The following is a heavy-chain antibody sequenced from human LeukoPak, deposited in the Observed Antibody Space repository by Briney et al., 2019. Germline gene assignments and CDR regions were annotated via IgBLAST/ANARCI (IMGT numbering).Heavy chain of an antibody. CDR1: GGSISSGGYY. J-gene: IGHJ5*02. D-gene: IGHD2-2*01. Sequence: SQTLSLTCTVSGGSISSGGYYWSWIRQPPGKGLEWIGYIYYSGSTYYNPSLKSRVTISVDTSKNQFSLKLSSVTAADTAVYYCARSRPIVVVPAAMTEPYRSYNWFDPWGQGTLVTVSS. CDR2: IYYSGST. V-gene: IGHV4-30-4*01. CDR3: ARSRPIVVVPAAMTEPYRSYNWFDP.